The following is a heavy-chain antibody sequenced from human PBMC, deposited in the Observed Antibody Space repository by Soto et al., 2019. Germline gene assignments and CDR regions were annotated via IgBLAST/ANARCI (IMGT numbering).Heavy chain of an antibody. CDR1: GFTFGSYT. J-gene: IGHJ4*02. CDR3: ARRSGYAYGSLDH. V-gene: IGHV3-21*01. CDR2: ISSASSYI. D-gene: IGHD5-18*01. Sequence: EVHLVESGGGLVQPGGSLRLSCATSGFTFGSYTMNWVRQAPGKGLEWVSCISSASSYIYYADSVQGRFTISRDNSEKSLYLHMNSLRAEDTAVYYCARRSGYAYGSLDHWGQGVLVTVSS.